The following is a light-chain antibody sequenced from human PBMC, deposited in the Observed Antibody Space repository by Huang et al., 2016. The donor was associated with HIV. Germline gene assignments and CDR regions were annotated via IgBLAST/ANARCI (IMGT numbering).Light chain of an antibody. CDR1: QSISSY. CDR3: QQSYSTPGT. V-gene: IGKV1-39*01. CDR2: AAS. J-gene: IGKJ5*01. Sequence: DIQMTQSPSSLSASVGDRVTITCRASQSISSYLNWYQPKPVKAPKLLIYAASSLQSGVPSRFSGSGSGTDFTLTISSLQPEDFATYYCQQSYSTPGTFGQGTRLEIK.